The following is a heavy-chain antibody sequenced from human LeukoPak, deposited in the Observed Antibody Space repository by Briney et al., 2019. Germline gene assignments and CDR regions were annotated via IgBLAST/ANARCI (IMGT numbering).Heavy chain of an antibody. V-gene: IGHV3-48*04. CDR3: ARDLGGIAAAGTSFYDY. J-gene: IGHJ4*02. CDR2: VSSSSSTI. Sequence: GGSLRLSCAASGFTFSSYSMNWVRQAPGKGLEWVSYVSSSSSTIYYADSVKGRFTISRDNAKNSLYLQMNSLRAEDTAVYYCARDLGGIAAAGTSFYDYWGQGTLVTVSS. CDR1: GFTFSSYS. D-gene: IGHD6-13*01.